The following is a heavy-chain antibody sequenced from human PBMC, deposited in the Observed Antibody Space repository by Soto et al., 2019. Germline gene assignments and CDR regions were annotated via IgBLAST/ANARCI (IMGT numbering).Heavy chain of an antibody. CDR3: ARGWNDFPH. Sequence: GASVKVSCKASGGTFRSYVISWVRQAPGQGLECMGGILPISGTANYAPNFQGRVTMTADESTTTDYMELSSLRSEDTAVYYCARGWNDFPHWGQGTLVTVSS. V-gene: IGHV1-69*13. CDR1: GGTFRSYV. J-gene: IGHJ4*02. D-gene: IGHD1-1*01. CDR2: ILPISGTA.